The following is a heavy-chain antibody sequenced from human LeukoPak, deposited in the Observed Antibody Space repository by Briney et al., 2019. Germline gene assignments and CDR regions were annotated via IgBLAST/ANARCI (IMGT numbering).Heavy chain of an antibody. CDR1: GFTFSSYA. CDR3: AKAAPRRSIAAAGTDFDY. V-gene: IGHV3-23*01. D-gene: IGHD6-13*01. CDR2: ISGSGGST. Sequence: GGSLRLSCAASGFTFSSYAMSWVRQAPGKGLEWVSAISGSGGSTYYADSVKGRFTISRDNSKNTLYLQMNSLRAEDTAVYYCAKAAPRRSIAAAGTDFDYRGQGTLVTVSS. J-gene: IGHJ4*02.